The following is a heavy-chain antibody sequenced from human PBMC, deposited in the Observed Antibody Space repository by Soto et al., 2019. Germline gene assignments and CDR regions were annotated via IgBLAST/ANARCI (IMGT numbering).Heavy chain of an antibody. Sequence: QVQLVQSGAEVKKPGASVKVSCEASGYTFSSYGISWVRQAPGQGFEWMGWISGYNSITRYAQKFQGRVTMTTDTSTSTAYMELRSLRSDDTAVHYCARAFGSTDYWGQGTLVTVSS. CDR3: ARAFGSTDY. CDR1: GYTFSSYG. CDR2: ISGYNSIT. J-gene: IGHJ4*02. V-gene: IGHV1-18*01. D-gene: IGHD6-13*01.